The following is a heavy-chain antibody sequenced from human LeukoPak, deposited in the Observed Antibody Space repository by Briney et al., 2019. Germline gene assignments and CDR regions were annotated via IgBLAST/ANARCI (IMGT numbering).Heavy chain of an antibody. Sequence: PGRTLTLSCAASEFTFSSYGMHWGRQDPGKGLVGVAVISYDGSNKYYADSVKSRFTISRDNSKNTLYLQMNSLRAEDTAVYYCAKRTSTWFDLWGQGTLVTVSS. CDR1: EFTFSSYG. CDR2: ISYDGSNK. CDR3: AKRTSTWFDL. V-gene: IGHV3-30*18. J-gene: IGHJ5*02.